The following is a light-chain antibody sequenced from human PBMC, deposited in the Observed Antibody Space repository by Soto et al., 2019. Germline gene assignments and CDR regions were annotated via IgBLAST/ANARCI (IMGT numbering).Light chain of an antibody. CDR1: QSINSR. Sequence: SQKMSSPFTLSASGIASANNRFRASQSINSRLAWYQQKPGKASKLLIYAASTLQSGVPSRFSGSGSGTEFTLPISCLQPDEFATYNCEHYNSYSDPLGQGTKVDI. V-gene: IGKV1-5*01. CDR2: AAS. J-gene: IGKJ1*01. CDR3: EHYNSYSDP.